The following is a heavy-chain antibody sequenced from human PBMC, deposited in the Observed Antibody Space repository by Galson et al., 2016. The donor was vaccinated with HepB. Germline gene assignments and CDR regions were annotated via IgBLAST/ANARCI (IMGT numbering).Heavy chain of an antibody. CDR1: GGTFISYT. D-gene: IGHD6-25*01. Sequence: SVKVSCKASGGTFISYTINWVRQAPGQGLEWMGRIVPIPAISNYAQDFQGRVTITADKSTDTAYIELSNLTSEDTAIYFCARGGKNGFDIWGQGTVVTVSP. CDR2: IVPIPAIS. J-gene: IGHJ3*02. V-gene: IGHV1-69*02. CDR3: ARGGKNGFDI.